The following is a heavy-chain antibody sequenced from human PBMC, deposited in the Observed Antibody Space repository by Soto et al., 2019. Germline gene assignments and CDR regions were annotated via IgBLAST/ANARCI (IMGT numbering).Heavy chain of an antibody. D-gene: IGHD3-22*01. CDR1: GGSISIGGYS. J-gene: IGHJ4*02. V-gene: IGHV4-30-2*01. Sequence: PSETLSLTCAVSGGSISIGGYSWSCIRQPPGKGLEWIGYIYHSGSTYYNPSLKSRVTISVDRSKNQFSLKLSSVTAADTAVYYCARGSSGYSGYFDYWGQGTLVTVSS. CDR2: IYHSGST. CDR3: ARGSSGYSGYFDY.